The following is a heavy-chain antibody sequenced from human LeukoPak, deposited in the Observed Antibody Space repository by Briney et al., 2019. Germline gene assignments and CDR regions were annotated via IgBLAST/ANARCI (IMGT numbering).Heavy chain of an antibody. D-gene: IGHD1-26*01. J-gene: IGHJ4*02. V-gene: IGHV3-11*04. CDR3: ARDRGWELLDY. CDR1: GFTFSDYY. Sequence: GGSLRLSCAASGFTFSDYYMSWIRQAPGKGLEWVSYISSSSSTIYYADSVKGRFAISRDNAKNSLYLQMNSLRAEDTAVYYCARDRGWELLDYWGQGTLVTVSS. CDR2: ISSSSSTI.